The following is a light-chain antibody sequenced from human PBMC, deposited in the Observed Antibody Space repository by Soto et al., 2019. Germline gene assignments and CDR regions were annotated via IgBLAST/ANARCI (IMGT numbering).Light chain of an antibody. J-gene: IGKJ5*01. CDR2: EVS. Sequence: VMTRTPRSLSVAPGQPASISCKSSQSLLHITGETFLFWYLQKPGQSPQLLIYEVSTRVSGVPDRFSGSGSGTDFTLEISRVETDDVGIYYCMQSTQLPPTFGQGTRLEIK. CDR1: QSLLHITGETF. V-gene: IGKV2D-29*02. CDR3: MQSTQLPPT.